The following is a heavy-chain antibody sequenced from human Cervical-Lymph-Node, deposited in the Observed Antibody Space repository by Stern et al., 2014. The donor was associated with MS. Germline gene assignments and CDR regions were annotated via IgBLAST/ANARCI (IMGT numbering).Heavy chain of an antibody. CDR2: IYHRGAS. CDR3: ARERQQYCNSEGCSYWYFDL. CDR1: GGSVSSTNW. Sequence: QVQLGQSGPGLVKPSGTLSLTCAVSGGSVSSTNWWSWVRQSPGKGLEWIGNIYHRGASNYRPSLRSRVSISLDNSKNHLSLHLTSVTAADTAVYYCARERQQYCNSEGCSYWYFDLWGRGTLVTVSS. D-gene: IGHD2/OR15-2a*01. V-gene: IGHV4-4*02. J-gene: IGHJ2*01.